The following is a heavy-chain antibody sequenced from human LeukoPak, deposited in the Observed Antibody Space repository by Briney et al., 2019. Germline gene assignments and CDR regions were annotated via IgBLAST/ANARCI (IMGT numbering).Heavy chain of an antibody. V-gene: IGHV3-23*01. D-gene: IGHD4-17*01. J-gene: IGHJ5*02. CDR2: ISGSGGNT. CDR3: AKDLSRRDYGDERGFDP. CDR1: GFTFSSYA. Sequence: GGSLRLSCAASGFTFSSYAMSWVRQAPGKGLEWVSAISGSGGNTYYADSVKGRLTISRDNSKNTLYLQMNGLGAEDTAVYYCAKDLSRRDYGDERGFDPWGQGTLVTVSS.